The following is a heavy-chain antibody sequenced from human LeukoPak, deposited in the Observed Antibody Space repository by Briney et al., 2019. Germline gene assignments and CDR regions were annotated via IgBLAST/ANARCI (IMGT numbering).Heavy chain of an antibody. CDR2: INPNSGGT. CDR1: GGTFSSYA. V-gene: IGHV1-2*02. D-gene: IGHD6-13*01. CDR3: ARGGIAAAGPTGRFDP. Sequence: ASVKVSCKASGGTFSSYAISWVRQAPGQGLEWMGWINPNSGGTNYAQKFQGRVTMTRDTSISTAYMELSRLRSDDTAVYYCARGGIAAAGPTGRFDPWGQGTLVTVSS. J-gene: IGHJ5*02.